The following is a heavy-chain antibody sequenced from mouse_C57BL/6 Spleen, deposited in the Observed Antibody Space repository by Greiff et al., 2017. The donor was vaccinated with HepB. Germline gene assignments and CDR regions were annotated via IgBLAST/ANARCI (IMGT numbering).Heavy chain of an antibody. CDR1: GFTFSDYY. CDR2: INYDGSST. Sequence: EVQLVESEGGLVQPGSSMKLSCTASGFTFSDYYMAWVRQVPEKGLEWVANINYDGSSTYYLDSLKSRFIISRDNAKNILYLQMSSLKSEDTATYYCARDYGYDDTDWYFDVWGTGSTVTVSS. V-gene: IGHV5-16*01. J-gene: IGHJ1*03. CDR3: ARDYGYDDTDWYFDV. D-gene: IGHD2-2*01.